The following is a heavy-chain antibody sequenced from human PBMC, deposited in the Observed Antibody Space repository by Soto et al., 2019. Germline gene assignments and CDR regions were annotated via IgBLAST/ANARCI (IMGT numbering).Heavy chain of an antibody. CDR1: GGSVSSSSYY. CDR2: IYYSGST. Sequence: SETLSLTCTVSGGSVSSSSYYWGWVRQPPGKGLEWIGSIYYSGSTYYNPSLESRVTISVDTSKNQFSLKLSSVTAADTAVYYCARGYVLADYWGQGTLVTVSS. CDR3: ARGYVLADY. J-gene: IGHJ4*02. V-gene: IGHV4-39*07. D-gene: IGHD3-16*01.